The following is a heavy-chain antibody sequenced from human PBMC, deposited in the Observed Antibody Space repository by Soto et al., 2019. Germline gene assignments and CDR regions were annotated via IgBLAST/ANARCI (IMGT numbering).Heavy chain of an antibody. V-gene: IGHV3-15*01. J-gene: IGHJ4*02. CDR2: IKSKTDGGTT. D-gene: IGHD3-22*01. CDR3: TTDYYYDSSGYYPYYFDY. CDR1: GFTFSNAW. Sequence: LSCAASGFTFSNAWMSWVRQAPGKGLEWVGRIKSKTDGGTTDYAAPVKGRFTISRDDSKNTLYLQMNSLKTEDTAVYYCTTDYYYDSSGYYPYYFDYWGQGTLVTVSS.